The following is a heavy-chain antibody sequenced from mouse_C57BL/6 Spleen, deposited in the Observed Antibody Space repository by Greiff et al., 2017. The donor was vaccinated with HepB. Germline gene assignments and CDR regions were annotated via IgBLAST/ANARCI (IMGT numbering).Heavy chain of an antibody. CDR2: IYPGSGST. V-gene: IGHV1-55*01. CDR3: ARRGYDYVSFDD. D-gene: IGHD2-4*01. J-gene: IGHJ2*01. CDR1: GYTFTSYW. Sequence: VKLQQPGAELVKPGASVKMSCKASGYTFTSYWITWVKQRPGQGLEWIGDIYPGSGSTNYNEKFKSKATLTVDTSSSTAYMQLSSLTSEDSAFYCYARRGYDYVSFDDWGKGTTVTVSS.